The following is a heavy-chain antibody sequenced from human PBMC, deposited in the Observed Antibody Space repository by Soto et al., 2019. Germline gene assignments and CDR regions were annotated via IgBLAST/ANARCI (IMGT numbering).Heavy chain of an antibody. CDR1: GFTFSNHG. Sequence: QVQLVESGGGVVQPGRSLRLSCAASGFTFSNHGMHWVRQAPGKGLEWVARIYYDGSNEYYADSVKGRFTISRDNSKNTVYLQMNSLRVEDTAVYYCARGRGSGSFDPLDYWGQGTLVTVSS. CDR3: ARGRGSGSFDPLDY. D-gene: IGHD1-26*01. J-gene: IGHJ4*02. V-gene: IGHV3-33*01. CDR2: IYYDGSNE.